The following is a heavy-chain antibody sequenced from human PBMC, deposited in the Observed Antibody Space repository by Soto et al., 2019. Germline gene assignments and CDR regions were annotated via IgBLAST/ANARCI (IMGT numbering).Heavy chain of an antibody. D-gene: IGHD3-10*01. CDR1: GGSISSGDYY. Sequence: PSETLSLTCTVSGGSISSGDYYWSWIRQPPGKGLEWIGYIYYSGSTYYNPSLKSRVTISVDTSKNQFSLKLSSVTAADTAVYYCARDRNTMVRGVIIRALDYCGQGTLVTVSS. CDR2: IYYSGST. J-gene: IGHJ4*02. CDR3: ARDRNTMVRGVIIRALDY. V-gene: IGHV4-30-4*01.